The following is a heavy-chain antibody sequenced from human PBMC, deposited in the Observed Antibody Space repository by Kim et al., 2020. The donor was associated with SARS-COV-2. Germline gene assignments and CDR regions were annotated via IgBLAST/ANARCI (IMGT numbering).Heavy chain of an antibody. Sequence: GGSLRLSCAASGFTFSSYDMHWVRQATGKGLEWVSAIGTAGDTYYPGSVKGRFTISRENAKNSLYLQMNSLRAGDTAVYYCARGVTGTTSWYFDLWGRGTLVTVSS. CDR1: GFTFSSYD. J-gene: IGHJ2*01. CDR2: IGTAGDT. CDR3: ARGVTGTTSWYFDL. D-gene: IGHD1-7*01. V-gene: IGHV3-13*04.